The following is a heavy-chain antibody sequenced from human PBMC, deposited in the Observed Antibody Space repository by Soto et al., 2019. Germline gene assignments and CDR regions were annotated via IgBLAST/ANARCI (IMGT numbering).Heavy chain of an antibody. CDR3: ARVALAVAGTNYYYYGMDV. J-gene: IGHJ6*02. CDR1: GGTFSSYA. V-gene: IGHV1-69*13. Sequence: SVKVSCKASGGTFSSYAISWVRQAPGQGLEWMGGIIPIFGAANYAQKFQGRVTITADESTSTAYMELSSLRSEDTAVYYCARVALAVAGTNYYYYGMDVWGQGTTVTVSS. D-gene: IGHD6-19*01. CDR2: IIPIFGAA.